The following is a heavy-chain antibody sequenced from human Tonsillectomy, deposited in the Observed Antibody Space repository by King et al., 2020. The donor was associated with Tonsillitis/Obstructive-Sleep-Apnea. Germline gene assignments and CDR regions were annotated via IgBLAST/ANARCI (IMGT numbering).Heavy chain of an antibody. CDR3: ARDQDSGSYHGAFDY. CDR2: INSDGSST. D-gene: IGHD1-26*01. V-gene: IGHV3-74*01. Sequence: VQLVESGGGLVQPGGSLRLSCAASGFTFSSYWMHWVRQAPGKGLVWVSRINSDGSSTSFADSVKGRFTISRDNAKNTLYLQMNSLRAEDTAVYYCARDQDSGSYHGAFDYWGQGTLVTVSS. J-gene: IGHJ4*02. CDR1: GFTFSSYW.